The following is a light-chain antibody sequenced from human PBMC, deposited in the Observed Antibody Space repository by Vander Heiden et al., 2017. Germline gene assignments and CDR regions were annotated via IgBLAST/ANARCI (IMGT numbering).Light chain of an antibody. CDR3: QQVTSYPVFT. Sequence: AVQLTQSPSSLSASVGDRVTITCRASQGISSALAWYQQKPVKSPKLLIYDAPSLESGVPSRFRGRGSGQYSPLTISSLHPEDLTSYSCQQVTSYPVFTFGQRSNL. CDR1: QGISSA. V-gene: IGKV1-13*02. J-gene: IGKJ2*01. CDR2: DAP.